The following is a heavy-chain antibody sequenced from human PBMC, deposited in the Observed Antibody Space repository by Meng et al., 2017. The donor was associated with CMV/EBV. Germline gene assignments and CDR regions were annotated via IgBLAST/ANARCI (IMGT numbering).Heavy chain of an antibody. J-gene: IGHJ5*02. CDR2: ISAYNGNT. D-gene: IGHD5-18*01. CDR3: ARGQLWAHNWFDP. CDR1: GYTFTSYV. Sequence: ASVNVSCQASGYTFTSYVIRWVRQAPGQGLEWMGRISAYNGNTNYVQKLQGRVTMTTDTYTSTAYMELRSLRSDDTAVYYCARGQLWAHNWFDPWGQGTLVTVSS. V-gene: IGHV1-18*01.